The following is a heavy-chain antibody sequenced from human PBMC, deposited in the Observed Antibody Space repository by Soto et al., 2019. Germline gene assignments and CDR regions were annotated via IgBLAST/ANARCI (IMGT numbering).Heavy chain of an antibody. CDR3: ARTDGDYSLAY. V-gene: IGHV4-39*07. CDR2: IYYSGST. J-gene: IGHJ4*02. CDR1: GGSISSSSYY. Sequence: ETLSLTCTVSGGSISSSSYYWGWIRQPPGKGLEWIGYIYYSGSTYYNPSLKSRVTISVDTSKNQFSLKLSSVTAADTAVYYCARTDGDYSLAYWGQGTLVTVSS. D-gene: IGHD4-17*01.